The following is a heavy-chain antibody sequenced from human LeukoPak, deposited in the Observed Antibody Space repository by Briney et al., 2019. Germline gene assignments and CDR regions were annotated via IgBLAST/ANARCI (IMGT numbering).Heavy chain of an antibody. CDR1: GGTFSSYA. J-gene: IGHJ4*02. D-gene: IGHD3-3*01. CDR3: ARAISDGFDY. V-gene: IGHV1-69*05. Sequence: SVKVSCKASGGTFSSYAISWVRQAPGQGLEWMGGIIPIFGTANYAQKFQGRVTITTDRSTSTAYMELSSLKSGDTAVYYCARAISDGFDYWGQGTLVTVSS. CDR2: IIPIFGTA.